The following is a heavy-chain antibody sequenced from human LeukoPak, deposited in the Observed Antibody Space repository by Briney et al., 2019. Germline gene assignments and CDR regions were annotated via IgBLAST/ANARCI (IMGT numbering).Heavy chain of an antibody. J-gene: IGHJ6*02. CDR1: GFSLISYW. CDR2: IYPFNSDI. CDR3: ARRSVDYGMDV. Sequence: GESLQISCKVSGFSLISYWIDWVRQMPGRGLEWMGIIYPFNSDIRYSPSSQGQVTVSFDKSISTAYLQWSSLKASDTAIYYCARRSVDYGMDVWGQGTTVTVSS. V-gene: IGHV5-51*01.